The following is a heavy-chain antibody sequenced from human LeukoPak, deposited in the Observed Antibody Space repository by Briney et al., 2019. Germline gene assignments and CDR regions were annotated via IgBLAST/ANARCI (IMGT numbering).Heavy chain of an antibody. CDR2: IYYSGST. J-gene: IGHJ2*01. V-gene: IGHV4-59*01. Sequence: SETLSLTCTVPGGSISSYYWSWIRQPPGKGLEWIGYIYYSGSTNYNPSLKSRVTISVDTSKNQFSLKLSSVTAADTAVYYCATQTVGTYLYFNLWGRGTLVTVSS. CDR3: ATQTVGTYLYFNL. D-gene: IGHD1-26*01. CDR1: GGSISSYY.